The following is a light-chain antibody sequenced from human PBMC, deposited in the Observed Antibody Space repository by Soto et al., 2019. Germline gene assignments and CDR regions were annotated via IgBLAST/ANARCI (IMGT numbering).Light chain of an antibody. CDR1: QSISTY. CDR2: DTS. J-gene: IGKJ2*01. Sequence: EIVLTQSPATLSLSPGERATLSCRASQSISTYLAWYQQKPGQAPRLLIYDTSNRATGIPARFSGSGSGTEFTLTISSLEPEDFAVYYCQQRSSWPYTFGQGTKVEIK. CDR3: QQRSSWPYT. V-gene: IGKV3-11*01.